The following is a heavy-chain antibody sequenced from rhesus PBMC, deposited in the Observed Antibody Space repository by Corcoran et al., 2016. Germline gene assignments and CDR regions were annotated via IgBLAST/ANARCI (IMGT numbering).Heavy chain of an antibody. V-gene: IGHV4S9*01. J-gene: IGHJ6*01. CDR3: AREGNTVTLYGLDS. D-gene: IGHD4-23*01. Sequence: QVQLQESGPGLVKPSETLSLTCDVSGGSISDYYYWNWIRQPPGKGLEWMGNIYGNSESTYYNPSLKSRVTISKDTSKNQCFLKLSSVTAADTAVYYCAREGNTVTLYGLDSWGQGVVVTVSS. CDR1: GGSISDYYY. CDR2: IYGNSEST.